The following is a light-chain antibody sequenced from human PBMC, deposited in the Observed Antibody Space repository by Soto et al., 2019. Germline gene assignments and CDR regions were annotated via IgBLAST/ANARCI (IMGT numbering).Light chain of an antibody. J-gene: IGKJ1*01. CDR1: PRLSSW. V-gene: IGKV1-5*01. CDR2: DAS. Sequence: DIQMPQSHSTLSASVVDIVTITYRASPRLSSWLAWYPQNPAKAPMLLIYDASSLERAPPSTFSGSGSGTEFIFTIRSVQHDDFYTNYCQQYNSYWTFGQGTKV. CDR3: QQYNSYWT.